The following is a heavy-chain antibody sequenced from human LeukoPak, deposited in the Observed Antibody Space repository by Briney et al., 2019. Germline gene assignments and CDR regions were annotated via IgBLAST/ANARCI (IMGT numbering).Heavy chain of an antibody. J-gene: IGHJ4*02. V-gene: IGHV3-7*01. CDR1: GFSFSNYW. Sequence: GGSLRLSCAGSGFSFSNYWMGWVRQAPGKGLEWVANTKPDGSAEYYADSVRGRFSTSRDNANNLLYLQMNSLRAEDTAVYYCARDGGLHTNFDYWGQGTLVTVSS. CDR3: ARDGGLHTNFDY. CDR2: TKPDGSAE. D-gene: IGHD2-15*01.